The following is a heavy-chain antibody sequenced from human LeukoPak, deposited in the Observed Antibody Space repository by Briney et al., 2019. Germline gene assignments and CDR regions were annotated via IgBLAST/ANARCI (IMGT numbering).Heavy chain of an antibody. V-gene: IGHV3-74*01. J-gene: IGHJ4*02. CDR3: ARDDYGGRGEFDY. CDR1: GFTFDNYG. CDR2: INSNGSTT. D-gene: IGHD4-23*01. Sequence: SGGSLRLSCAASGFTFDNYGINWVRQAPGQGLVWVSRINSNGSTTTYADSVKGQFTISRDNAKNTLYLQMNSLRAEDTAVYYCARDDYGGRGEFDYWGQGTLVTVSS.